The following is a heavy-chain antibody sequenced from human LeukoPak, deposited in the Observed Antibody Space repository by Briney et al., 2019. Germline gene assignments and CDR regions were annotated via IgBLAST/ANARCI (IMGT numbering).Heavy chain of an antibody. CDR1: GGSISSISHY. Sequence: PSETLSLTCTVSGGSISSISHYWGWIRQPPGKGLEWIGSIYYSGRTNYNPSLKSRVTISADTSKNQFSLKRTSVTAADTAVYYCARHRYFFGSGSYEVDWFDPWGQGTLATVSS. D-gene: IGHD3-10*01. V-gene: IGHV4-39*01. J-gene: IGHJ5*02. CDR2: IYYSGRT. CDR3: ARHRYFFGSGSYEVDWFDP.